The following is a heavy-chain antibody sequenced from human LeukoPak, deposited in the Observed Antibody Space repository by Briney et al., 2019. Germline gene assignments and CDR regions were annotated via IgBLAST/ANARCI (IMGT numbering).Heavy chain of an antibody. V-gene: IGHV3-48*01. D-gene: IGHD3-22*01. CDR3: AKLAKYDTSAY. CDR1: GFTFSSYW. CDR2: ISSSGTFI. Sequence: GGSLRLSCAASGFTFSSYWMSWVRQAPGKGLEWISYISSSGTFIYYADSVKGRFTISRDNSKNTLYLQMNSLRAEDTAVYYCAKLAKYDTSAYWGQGTLVTVSS. J-gene: IGHJ4*02.